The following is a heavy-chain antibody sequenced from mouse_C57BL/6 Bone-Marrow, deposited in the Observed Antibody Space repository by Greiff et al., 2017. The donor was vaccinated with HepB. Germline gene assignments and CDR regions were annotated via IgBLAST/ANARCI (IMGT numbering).Heavy chain of an antibody. J-gene: IGHJ1*03. CDR3: ARSTIVTTSYWYFDV. D-gene: IGHD2-5*01. CDR1: GFTFSSYA. CDR2: ISDGGSYT. V-gene: IGHV5-4*01. Sequence: EVQLVESGGGLVKPGGSLKLSCAASGFTFSSYAMSWVRQTPEKRLEWVATISDGGSYTYYPDNVKGRFTISRDNAKNNLYLQMSHLKSEDTAMYYCARSTIVTTSYWYFDVWGTGTTVTVSS.